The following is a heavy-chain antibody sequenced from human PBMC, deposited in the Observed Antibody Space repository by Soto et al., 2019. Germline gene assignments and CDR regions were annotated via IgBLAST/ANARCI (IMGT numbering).Heavy chain of an antibody. J-gene: IGHJ6*02. Sequence: LRLSCAASGFTSDDYAMHWVRQAPGKGLEWVSGISWNSGSIGYADSVKGRFTISRDNAKNSLYLQMNSLRAEDTALYYCAKYGSSGFYYGMDVWGQGTTVTVYS. D-gene: IGHD6-6*01. CDR1: GFTSDDYA. V-gene: IGHV3-9*02. CDR2: ISWNSGSI. CDR3: AKYGSSGFYYGMDV.